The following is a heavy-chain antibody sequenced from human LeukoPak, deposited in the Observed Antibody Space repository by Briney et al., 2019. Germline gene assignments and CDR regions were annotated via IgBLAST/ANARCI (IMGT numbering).Heavy chain of an antibody. CDR3: AKSFWSGSSLNWFDP. CDR1: GFTFSSYS. V-gene: IGHV3-48*01. CDR2: ISSSSSTI. Sequence: GGSLRLSCAASGFTFSSYSMNWVRQAPGKGLEWGSYISSSSSTIYYADSVKGRFTISRDNAKNSLYLQMNSLRAEDTAVYYCAKSFWSGSSLNWFDPWGQGTLVTVSS. D-gene: IGHD2-2*01. J-gene: IGHJ5*02.